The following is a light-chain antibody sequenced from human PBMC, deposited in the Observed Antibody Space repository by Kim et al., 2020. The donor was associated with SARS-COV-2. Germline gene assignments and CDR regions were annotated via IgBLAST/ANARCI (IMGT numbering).Light chain of an antibody. Sequence: EIVLTQSPGTLSLSPGERATLSCRASQSVSSSYLAWYQQKPGQAPRLLIYGATSRATGIPDRFSGSGSGTDFTLTISRLEPEDFAVYYCQHYGVSHAWTFGQGTKVDIK. CDR2: GAT. CDR1: QSVSSSY. V-gene: IGKV3-20*01. J-gene: IGKJ1*01. CDR3: QHYGVSHAWT.